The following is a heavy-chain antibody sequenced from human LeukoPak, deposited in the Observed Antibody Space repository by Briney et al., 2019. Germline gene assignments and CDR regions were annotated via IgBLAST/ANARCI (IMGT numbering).Heavy chain of an antibody. J-gene: IGHJ6*03. CDR2: IYYSGST. D-gene: IGHD3-3*02. V-gene: IGHV4-39*07. CDR1: GGSISSSSYY. CDR3: ARSTAFLGIPARYYYYMDV. Sequence: SETLSLTCTVSGGSISSSSYYWGWIRQPPGKGLEWIGSIYYSGSTYYNPSLKSRVTISVDTSKNQFSLKLSSVTAADTAVYYCARSTAFLGIPARYYYYMDVWGKGTTVTISS.